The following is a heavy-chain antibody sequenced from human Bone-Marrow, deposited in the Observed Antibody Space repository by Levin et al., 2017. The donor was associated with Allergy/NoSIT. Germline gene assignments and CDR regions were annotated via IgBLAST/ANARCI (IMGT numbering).Heavy chain of an antibody. CDR2: IYSGGST. D-gene: IGHD5-18*01. J-gene: IGHJ6*02. Sequence: GESLKISCAASGFTVSSNYMSWVRQAPGKGLEWVSVIYSGGSTYYADSVKGRFTISRDNSKNTLYLQMNSLRAEDTAVYYCARERVDTAMGGGMDVWGQGTTVTVSS. CDR3: ARERVDTAMGGGMDV. V-gene: IGHV3-53*01. CDR1: GFTVSSNY.